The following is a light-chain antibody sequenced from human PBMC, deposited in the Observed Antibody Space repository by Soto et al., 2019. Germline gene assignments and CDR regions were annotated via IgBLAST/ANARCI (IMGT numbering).Light chain of an antibody. CDR3: QSYDNSLRGWV. Sequence: QSVLTQPPSVSGAPGQGVTISCTGSTSNIGSGYDVHWYQQVPGLAPKLLIYANINRPSGVPDRFSGSKSGTSASLAITGLQAEDEADYYCQSYDNSLRGWVFGGGTKLTVL. CDR2: ANI. J-gene: IGLJ2*01. V-gene: IGLV1-40*01. CDR1: TSNIGSGYD.